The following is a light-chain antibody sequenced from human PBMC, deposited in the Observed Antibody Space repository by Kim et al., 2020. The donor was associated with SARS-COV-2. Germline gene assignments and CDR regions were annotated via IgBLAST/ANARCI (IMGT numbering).Light chain of an antibody. V-gene: IGLV2-11*01. CDR3: CSYAGSFHWV. J-gene: IGLJ3*02. CDR1: SSDVGGYNY. Sequence: GQSVTISCTGTSSDVGGYNYVSWYQQHPGKAPKLMIYDVSKRPSGVPDRFSGSKSGNTASLTISGLQAEDEADYYCCSYAGSFHWVFGGGTKLTVL. CDR2: DVS.